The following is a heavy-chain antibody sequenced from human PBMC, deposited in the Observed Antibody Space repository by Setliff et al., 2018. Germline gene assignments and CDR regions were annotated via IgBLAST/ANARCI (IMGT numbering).Heavy chain of an antibody. V-gene: IGHV3-48*03. CDR1: GFTFSNYE. J-gene: IGHJ5*02. D-gene: IGHD3-10*01. Sequence: PGGSLRLSCAASGFTFSNYEMNWVRLAPGKGLEWVSYINSGGSLIYYADSVKGRFTISRDNAKSSLYLQMNSLRAEDTAVYYCARDLIRGAPNWFDPWGQGTLVTVSS. CDR3: ARDLIRGAPNWFDP. CDR2: INSGGSLI.